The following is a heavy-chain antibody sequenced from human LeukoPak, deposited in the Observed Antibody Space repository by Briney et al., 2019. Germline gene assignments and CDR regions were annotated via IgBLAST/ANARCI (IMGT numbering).Heavy chain of an antibody. D-gene: IGHD4-11*01. J-gene: IGHJ4*02. CDR3: ARDAQRGFDYSNSLQY. CDR1: GFTFSSYA. V-gene: IGHV3-33*08. Sequence: AGGSLRLSCAASGFTFSSYAMSWVRQAPGKGPEWVAVIWSDGSNKFCGHSVKGRFTIFRDDSQKTVFLDMNSLRVEDTAIYFCARDAQRGFDYSNSLQYWGQGALVTVSS. CDR2: IWSDGSNK.